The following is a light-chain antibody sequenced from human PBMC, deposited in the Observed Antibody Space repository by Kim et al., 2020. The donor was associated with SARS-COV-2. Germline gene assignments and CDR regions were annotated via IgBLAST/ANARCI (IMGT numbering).Light chain of an antibody. Sequence: SSELTQDPAVSVALGQTVRITCQGDSLRTYYASWYQQKPGQAPILVIYGKNNRPSGIPDRFSGSSSGNTASLTVTGAQAVEEADYYCNSRDKSGDHVVFG. CDR2: GKN. V-gene: IGLV3-19*01. CDR3: NSRDKSGDHVV. CDR1: SLRTYY. J-gene: IGLJ2*01.